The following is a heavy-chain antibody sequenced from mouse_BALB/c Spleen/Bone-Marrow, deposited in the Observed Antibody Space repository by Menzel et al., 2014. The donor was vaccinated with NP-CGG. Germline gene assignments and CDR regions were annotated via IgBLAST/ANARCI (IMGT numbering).Heavy chain of an antibody. J-gene: IGHJ2*01. V-gene: IGHV3-2*02. Sequence: EVKLQESGPGLVKPSQSLSPPCTVTGYSITSDYAWNWIRQFPGNKLEWMGYISYSGSTSYNPSLKSRISITRDTSKNQFFLQLNSVTTEDTATYYGARNGYYYYFDYRGQGTTLTVSS. CDR2: ISYSGST. CDR1: GYSITSDYA. CDR3: ARNGYYYYFDY. D-gene: IGHD2-3*01.